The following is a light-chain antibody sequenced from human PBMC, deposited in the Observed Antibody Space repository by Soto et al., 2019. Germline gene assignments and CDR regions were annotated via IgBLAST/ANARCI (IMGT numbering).Light chain of an antibody. CDR1: QSIDRW. Sequence: DIQMTQSPSSLSASVGDRVAITCRASQSIDRWLAWYQQKPGKAPKVLIFHASSLESGVPSRFSGSGSGTEFTLTISSLQSDDFATYYCQQYSSYPTFGQGTKVDIK. CDR3: QQYSSYPT. CDR2: HAS. J-gene: IGKJ1*01. V-gene: IGKV1-5*01.